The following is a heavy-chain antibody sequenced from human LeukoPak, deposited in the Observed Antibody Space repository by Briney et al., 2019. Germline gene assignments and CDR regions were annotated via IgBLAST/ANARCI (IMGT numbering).Heavy chain of an antibody. J-gene: IGHJ4*02. D-gene: IGHD2-2*01. V-gene: IGHV4-59*01. Sequence: SETLSLTCTVSGDSISSYYWSWNRQPPGKGLEWIGYMYNSGRTNYNPSLKSRVTISVDTSKNQFSLRLRSVTAADTAVYYCGRGHSNCSPTSCYFPSDYWGQGTLVTVSS. CDR3: GRGHSNCSPTSCYFPSDY. CDR1: GDSISSYY. CDR2: MYNSGRT.